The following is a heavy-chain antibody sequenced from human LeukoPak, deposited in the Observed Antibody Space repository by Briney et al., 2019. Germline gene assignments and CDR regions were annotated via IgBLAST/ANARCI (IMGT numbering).Heavy chain of an antibody. CDR2: ISWNSGKI. J-gene: IGHJ6*02. D-gene: IGHD3-10*01. CDR1: GFTFDDYA. Sequence: GGSLRLSCAASGFTFDDYAIHWVRRAPGKGLEWVSGISWNSGKIGYADSVKGRFTISRDNAKNSLYLQMNSLRAEDTAVYYCARVHSGSGSLPLYYYYGMDVWGQGTTVTVSS. CDR3: ARVHSGSGSLPLYYYYGMDV. V-gene: IGHV3-9*01.